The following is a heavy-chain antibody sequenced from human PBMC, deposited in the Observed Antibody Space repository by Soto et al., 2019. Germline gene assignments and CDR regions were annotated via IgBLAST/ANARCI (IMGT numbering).Heavy chain of an antibody. V-gene: IGHV1-2*04. J-gene: IGHJ3*02. Sequence: ASVKVSCKASGYTFTGYYMHWVRQAPGQGLEWMGWINPNSGGTNYAQKFQGWVTMTRDTSISTAYMELSRLRSDDTAVYYCARAQQLVLGDAFDIWGQGIMVTVSS. CDR2: INPNSGGT. CDR3: ARAQQLVLGDAFDI. D-gene: IGHD6-13*01. CDR1: GYTFTGYY.